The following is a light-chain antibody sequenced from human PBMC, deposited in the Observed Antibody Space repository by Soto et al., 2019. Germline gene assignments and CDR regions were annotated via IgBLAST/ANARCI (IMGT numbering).Light chain of an antibody. Sequence: EIVLTQSPDTLSLSPGQRATLSCRASQTVSSYLAWYQQKPGQPPRLLIYDISNRATGIPARFSGSGSGTDFTLTISGLEPEDSAVYYCHQRNEWPRSTFGQGTKVEIK. J-gene: IGKJ2*02. V-gene: IGKV3-11*01. CDR1: QTVSSY. CDR2: DIS. CDR3: HQRNEWPRST.